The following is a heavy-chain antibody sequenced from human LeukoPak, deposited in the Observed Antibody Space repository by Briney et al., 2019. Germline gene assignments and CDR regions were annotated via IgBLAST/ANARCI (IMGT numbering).Heavy chain of an antibody. J-gene: IGHJ4*02. CDR3: AKDPYYYDSSGYLYYFDY. D-gene: IGHD3-22*01. CDR1: GFTFSSYG. Sequence: PGRSLRLSCAASGFTFSSYGMHWVRQAPGKGLEWVAFIRYDGSNKYYADSVKCRFTISRDNSKNTLYLQMNSLRAEDTAVYYCAKDPYYYDSSGYLYYFDYWGQGTLVTVSS. V-gene: IGHV3-30*02. CDR2: IRYDGSNK.